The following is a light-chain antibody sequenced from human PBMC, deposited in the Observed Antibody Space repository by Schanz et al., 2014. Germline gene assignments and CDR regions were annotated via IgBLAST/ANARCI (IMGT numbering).Light chain of an antibody. CDR2: GAS. CDR3: QQYSNWPPLT. CDR1: QSISSY. Sequence: EIVMTQSPGTLSVSPGERATLSCRASQSISSYLAWYQHRPGQAPRLLIYGASTRATGIPARFSGSGSGADFTLTISSLQSEDFAVYYCQQYSNWPPLTFGGGTKVEIK. J-gene: IGKJ4*01. V-gene: IGKV3-15*01.